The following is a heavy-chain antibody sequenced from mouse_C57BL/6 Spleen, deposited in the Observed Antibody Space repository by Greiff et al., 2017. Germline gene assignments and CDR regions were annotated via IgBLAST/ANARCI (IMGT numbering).Heavy chain of an antibody. CDR1: GYTFTSYW. CDR3: AREEDYYGSSTYYFDY. J-gene: IGHJ2*01. Sequence: VQLQQPGAELVKPGASVKLSCKASGYTFTSYWMHWVKQRPGQGLEWIGMIHPNSGSTNYNEKFKSKATLTVDKSSSTAYMQLSSLTSEDSAVYYCAREEDYYGSSTYYFDYWGQGTTLTVSS. V-gene: IGHV1-64*01. CDR2: IHPNSGST. D-gene: IGHD1-1*01.